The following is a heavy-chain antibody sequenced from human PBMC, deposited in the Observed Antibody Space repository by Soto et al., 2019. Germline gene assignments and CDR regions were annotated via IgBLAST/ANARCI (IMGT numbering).Heavy chain of an antibody. CDR1: GYTFTSYD. CDR3: ALVKSGYDSRYYYYKDV. Sequence: ASVKVSCKASGYTFTSYDINWVRQATGQGLEWMGWMNPNSGNTGYAQKFQGRVTMTRNTSISTAYMELSSLRSEDTAVYYCALVKSGYDSRYYYYKDVWGKGTTVTVSS. D-gene: IGHD5-12*01. J-gene: IGHJ6*03. CDR2: MNPNSGNT. V-gene: IGHV1-8*01.